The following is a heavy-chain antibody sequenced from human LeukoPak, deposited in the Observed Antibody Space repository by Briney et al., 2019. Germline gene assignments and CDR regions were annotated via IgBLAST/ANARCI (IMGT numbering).Heavy chain of an antibody. D-gene: IGHD1-26*01. CDR1: GFPFSSYW. J-gene: IGHJ4*02. V-gene: IGHV3-7*02. Sequence: GGSLRLSCAASGFPFSSYWMSWVRQAPGKGLEWVANIKQDGSEKYYVDSVKGRFTISRDNAKNSLYLQMTSLRAEDTAVYYCARRGNFDYWGQGTLVTVSS. CDR3: ARRGNFDY. CDR2: IKQDGSEK.